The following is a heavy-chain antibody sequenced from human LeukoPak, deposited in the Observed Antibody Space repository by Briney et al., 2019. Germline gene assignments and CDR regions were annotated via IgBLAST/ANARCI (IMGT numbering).Heavy chain of an antibody. D-gene: IGHD2-2*01. CDR3: ASPLAGYCSSTSCPDY. Sequence: ASVKVSCKASGYTFTDYYMHWVRQAPGQGLEWMGWINPNSGGTNYAQKFQGRVTMTRDTSISTAYMELSRLRSDDTAVYYCASPLAGYCSSTSCPDYWGQGTLVTVSS. V-gene: IGHV1-2*02. CDR2: INPNSGGT. CDR1: GYTFTDYY. J-gene: IGHJ4*02.